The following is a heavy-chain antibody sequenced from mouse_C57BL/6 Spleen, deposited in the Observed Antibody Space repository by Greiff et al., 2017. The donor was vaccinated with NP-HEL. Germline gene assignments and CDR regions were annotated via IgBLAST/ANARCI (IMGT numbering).Heavy chain of an antibody. J-gene: IGHJ2*01. D-gene: IGHD1-1*01. CDR2: INPSSGYT. V-gene: IGHV1-4*01. Sequence: VQLQQSGAELARPGASVKMSCKASGYTFTSYTMHWVKQMPGQGLEWIGYINPSSGYTKYNQKFKDKATLTADKSSSTAYMQLSSLTSEDSAVYYCARTVVDYFDYWGQGTTLTVSS. CDR1: GYTFTSYT. CDR3: ARTVVDYFDY.